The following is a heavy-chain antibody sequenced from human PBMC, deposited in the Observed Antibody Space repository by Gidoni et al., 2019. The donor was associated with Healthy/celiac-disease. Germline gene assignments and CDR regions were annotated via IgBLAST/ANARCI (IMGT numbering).Heavy chain of an antibody. CDR1: GGSIRSSRYY. CDR3: VPGISYDNPTRRYNWFDP. V-gene: IGHV4-39*01. Sequence: QLQLQESGPGLVKPSETLSLTCTVSGGSIRSSRYYWGWIRQPPGKGLEWIGSIDYSGSTYYNPSRKSRVTISVDTSKNQFSLKLSSVTAADTAVYYCVPGISYDNPTRRYNWFDPWGQGTLVTVSS. J-gene: IGHJ5*02. D-gene: IGHD3-22*01. CDR2: IDYSGST.